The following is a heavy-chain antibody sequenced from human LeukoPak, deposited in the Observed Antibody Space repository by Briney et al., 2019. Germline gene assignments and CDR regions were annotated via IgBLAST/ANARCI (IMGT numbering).Heavy chain of an antibody. CDR1: GFTVSSNY. CDR2: ISNDGDT. D-gene: IGHD3-22*01. CDR3: ARDLGQYYDTSDNWFDP. Sequence: GGSLRLSCAASGFTVSSNYMSWVRQGPGKGLECVSVISNDGDTYYADSVKGRFTISRDTSKNTVSLQMNSLRAEDTAVYYCARDLGQYYDTSDNWFDPWGQGTLVTVSS. J-gene: IGHJ5*02. V-gene: IGHV3-53*01.